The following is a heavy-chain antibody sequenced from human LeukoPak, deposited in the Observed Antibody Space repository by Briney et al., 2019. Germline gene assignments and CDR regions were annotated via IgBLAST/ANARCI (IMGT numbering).Heavy chain of an antibody. CDR2: IIPVFVTA. Sequence: SVKVSCKASGGTFSSYVIHWVRQAPGQGREWMGRIIPVFVTANYAQKFQGRVTITTDESTSTVYIELSSLRSEDTAVYYCARRKNWNYDGDAFDIWGKGTMVTVSS. D-gene: IGHD1-7*01. CDR3: ARRKNWNYDGDAFDI. CDR1: GGTFSSYV. J-gene: IGHJ3*02. V-gene: IGHV1-69*05.